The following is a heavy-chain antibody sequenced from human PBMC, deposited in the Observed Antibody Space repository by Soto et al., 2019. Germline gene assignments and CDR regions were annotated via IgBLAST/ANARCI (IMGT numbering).Heavy chain of an antibody. V-gene: IGHV3-53*02. D-gene: IGHD2-15*01. CDR3: AGVIPATPNWFDP. CDR2: LYIDGST. CDR1: GFTVSTKY. Sequence: EVQLVETGGGLIQPGGSLRLSCAASGFTVSTKYMSWVRQAPGKGLEWVSFLYIDGSTYYANSVKGRFTVSRDSSKNTLYLQMNIVRAEDTAVYYCAGVIPATPNWFDPWGQGTLVTVSS. J-gene: IGHJ5*02.